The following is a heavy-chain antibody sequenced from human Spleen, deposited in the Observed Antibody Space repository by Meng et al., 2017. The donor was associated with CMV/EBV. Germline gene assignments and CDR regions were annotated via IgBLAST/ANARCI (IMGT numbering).Heavy chain of an antibody. D-gene: IGHD1-26*01. CDR3: ARGEMEGAETNFDY. V-gene: IGHV3-30-3*01. J-gene: IGHJ4*02. CDR2: ISYDGSNK. Sequence: GESLKISCAASGFTFSGYAMHWVRQAPGKGLEWVAVISYDGSNKYYADSVKGRFTISRDNSKNTLYLQRNSLRGEDTAVYYCARGEMEGAETNFDYWGQGTLVTVSS. CDR1: GFTFSGYA.